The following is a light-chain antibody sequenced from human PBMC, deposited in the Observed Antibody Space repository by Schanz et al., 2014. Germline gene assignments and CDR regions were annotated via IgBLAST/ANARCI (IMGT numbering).Light chain of an antibody. CDR1: SSDVGGYNY. CDR3: SSYTITTTWV. V-gene: IGLV2-14*01. Sequence: QSALTQPASVSGSPGQSITISCTGTSSDVGGYNYVSWYQQHPGKAPKLMIHDVSNRPSGISNRFSGSKSVNTASLTISGLQAEDEADYYCSSYTITTTWVFGGGTKLTVL. J-gene: IGLJ3*02. CDR2: DVS.